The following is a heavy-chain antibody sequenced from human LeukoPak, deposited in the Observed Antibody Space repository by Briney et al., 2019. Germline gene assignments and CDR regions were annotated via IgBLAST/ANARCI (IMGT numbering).Heavy chain of an antibody. CDR1: GLTFGSFG. CDR3: AREIYTSGFFDY. Sequence: GRSLRLSCAASGLTFGSFGMPWFRQAPGKGLGGVAVILYDGSNKYYADSVKGRFTISRDNSKNTLYLQMNSLRAEDTAVYYCAREIYTSGFFDYWGQGTLVTVSS. J-gene: IGHJ4*02. CDR2: ILYDGSNK. D-gene: IGHD3-9*01. V-gene: IGHV3-33*01.